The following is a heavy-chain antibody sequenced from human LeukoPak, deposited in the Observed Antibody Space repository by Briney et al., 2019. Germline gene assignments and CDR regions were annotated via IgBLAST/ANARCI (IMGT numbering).Heavy chain of an antibody. CDR3: ARVVTMKGAFDI. CDR1: GGSINNGGYY. CDR2: IYYSGSS. J-gene: IGHJ3*02. Sequence: SETLFLTCTVSGGSINNGGYYWSWIRQHPGKGLEWIGYIYYSGSSYYNPSLRSRVTISVDTSKNHFSLKLSSVTAADTAMYYCARVVTMKGAFDIWGQGTMVTVSS. V-gene: IGHV4-31*03. D-gene: IGHD3-22*01.